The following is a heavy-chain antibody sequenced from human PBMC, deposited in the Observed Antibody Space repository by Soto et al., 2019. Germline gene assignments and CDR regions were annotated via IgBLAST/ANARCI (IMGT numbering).Heavy chain of an antibody. CDR1: GYTFSTHG. V-gene: IGHV1-18*01. Sequence: ASVKVSCKASGYTFSTHGISWVRQAPGQGLKWMGWIGAYNGDTNYAQKLQGRVTMTTDTSTSTAYMELTSLRSDDTAIYYCARDRGYSPDSFDIWGQGTMVTVSS. J-gene: IGHJ3*02. CDR2: IGAYNGDT. D-gene: IGHD5-18*01. CDR3: ARDRGYSPDSFDI.